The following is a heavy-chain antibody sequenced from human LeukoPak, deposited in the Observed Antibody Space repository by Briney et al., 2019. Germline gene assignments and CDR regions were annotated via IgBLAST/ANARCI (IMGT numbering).Heavy chain of an antibody. CDR2: IYYSGST. D-gene: IGHD1-20*01. J-gene: IGHJ4*02. CDR1: GGSISSSSYY. V-gene: IGHV4-39*07. CDR3: ARVLTGIDDEYYFDY. Sequence: PSETLSLTCTVSGGSISSSSYYWGWIRQPPGTGLEWIGSIYYSGSTYYNPSLKSRVTISVDTSKNQFSLKLSSVTAADTAVYYCARVLTGIDDEYYFDYWGQGTLVTVSS.